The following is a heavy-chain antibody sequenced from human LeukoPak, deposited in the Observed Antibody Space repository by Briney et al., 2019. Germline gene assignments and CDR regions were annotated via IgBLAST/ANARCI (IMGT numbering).Heavy chain of an antibody. J-gene: IGHJ4*02. CDR1: GFTFSSYS. Sequence: GSLRLSCAASGFTFSSYSMNWVRQPPGKGLEWIGSIYYSGNTYDSPSLKSRVTTSVDTSKNQFSLKLSSVTAADTAMYYCARTVAGKLVFDDWGQGALVTVS. V-gene: IGHV4-39*07. D-gene: IGHD6-19*01. CDR3: ARTVAGKLVFDD. CDR2: IYYSGNT.